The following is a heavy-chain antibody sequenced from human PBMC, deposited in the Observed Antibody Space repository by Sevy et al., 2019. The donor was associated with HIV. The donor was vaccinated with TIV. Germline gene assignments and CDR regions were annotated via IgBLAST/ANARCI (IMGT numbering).Heavy chain of an antibody. CDR2: ISGSDGST. J-gene: IGHJ3*02. V-gene: IGHV3-23*01. Sequence: GGSLRLSCAASGFTFSSYAMSWVRHAPGKGLEWVSGISGSDGSTYYTDSVKGRFTISRDTSKNTLYLQMNSLRAEDTAVYYCAKDRIFMIGDAFDIWGQGTLVTVSS. D-gene: IGHD3-22*01. CDR1: GFTFSSYA. CDR3: AKDRIFMIGDAFDI.